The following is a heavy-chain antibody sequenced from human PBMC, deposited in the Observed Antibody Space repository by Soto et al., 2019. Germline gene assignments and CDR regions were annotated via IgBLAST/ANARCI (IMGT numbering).Heavy chain of an antibody. V-gene: IGHV4-59*08. Sequence: PSETLSLTCTVSGGSITKYYWNWIRQPPGKGLEWIGYIYYSGSTSSNPSLKSRVTLSVDTSKNQFSLKVGSVTAADTAVYYCASSSLYGMDVWGQGTTVTVSS. CDR3: ASSSLYGMDV. J-gene: IGHJ6*02. CDR1: GGSITKYY. CDR2: IYYSGST.